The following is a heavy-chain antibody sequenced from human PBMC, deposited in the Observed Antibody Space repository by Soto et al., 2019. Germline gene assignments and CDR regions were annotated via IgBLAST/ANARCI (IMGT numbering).Heavy chain of an antibody. CDR1: GFTFDTYV. J-gene: IGHJ4*02. CDR2: IWYDGSNK. V-gene: IGHV3-33*01. Sequence: GGSLRLSCAASGFTFDTYVMHWVRQAPGRGLEWVELIWYDGSNKYYADSVKGRFTISRENSKNTLYLQMNSLRAEQTAVYYCARGARDSDYWGQATLVTVSP. D-gene: IGHD3-16*01. CDR3: ARGARDSDY.